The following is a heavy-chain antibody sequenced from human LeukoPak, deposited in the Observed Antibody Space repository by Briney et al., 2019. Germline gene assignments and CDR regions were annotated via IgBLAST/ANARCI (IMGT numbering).Heavy chain of an antibody. D-gene: IGHD3-10*01. CDR2: ISTTSSSSYI. V-gene: IGHV3-21*01. CDR3: ARVMAGYSYMDV. CDR1: GFTFSRYA. Sequence: PGGSPRLSCAASGFTFSRYAMNWVRQAPGKGLEWVSSISTTSSSSYIHYADSMKGRFTISRDNAKSSLYLQMNSLRAEDTAVYYCARVMAGYSYMDVWGKGTTVTVSS. J-gene: IGHJ6*03.